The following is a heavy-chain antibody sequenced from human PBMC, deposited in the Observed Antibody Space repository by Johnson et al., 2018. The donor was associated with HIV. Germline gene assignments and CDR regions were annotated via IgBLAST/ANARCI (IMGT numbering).Heavy chain of an antibody. Sequence: QVQLVESGGGVVQPGRSLRLSCAASGFNFNIHAMHWVRQAPGKGLEWVGVISFDGVYKTYGGSVRGRFTISRDSSENTLFLQMNSLRAEDIAVYHCARGSRYTYDNDDAHLLHAFDIWGQGTMVTVSS. CDR1: GFNFNIHA. D-gene: IGHD3-22*01. J-gene: IGHJ3*02. CDR3: ARGSRYTYDNDDAHLLHAFDI. V-gene: IGHV3-30*04. CDR2: ISFDGVYK.